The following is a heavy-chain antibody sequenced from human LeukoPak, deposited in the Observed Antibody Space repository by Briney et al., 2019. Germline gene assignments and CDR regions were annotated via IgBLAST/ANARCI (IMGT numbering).Heavy chain of an antibody. V-gene: IGHV4-34*01. CDR2: INHSGST. CDR1: GGSFSGYY. CDR3: ARWDGYNWNYVPSFDY. Sequence: PSETLSLTCAVYGGSFSGYYWSWIRQPPGKGLEWIGEINHSGSTNHNPSLKSRVTISVDTSKNQFSLKLSSVTAADTAVYYCARWDGYNWNYVPSFDYWGQGTLVTVSS. J-gene: IGHJ4*02. D-gene: IGHD1-7*01.